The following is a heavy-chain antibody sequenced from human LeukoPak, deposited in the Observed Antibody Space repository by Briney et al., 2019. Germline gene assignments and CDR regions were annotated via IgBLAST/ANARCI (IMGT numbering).Heavy chain of an antibody. CDR1: GESINSGGFS. CDR3: ARDPGSRITMIGGAFDI. V-gene: IGHV4-30-2*01. Sequence: SETLSLTCAVSGESINSGGFSWTWIRQPPGTGLEWIGHIFYSGATFYNPSLKGRVTISVDTSKNQFSLKLSSVTAADTAVYYCARDPGSRITMIGGAFDIWGQGTMVTVSS. D-gene: IGHD3-10*02. J-gene: IGHJ3*02. CDR2: IFYSGAT.